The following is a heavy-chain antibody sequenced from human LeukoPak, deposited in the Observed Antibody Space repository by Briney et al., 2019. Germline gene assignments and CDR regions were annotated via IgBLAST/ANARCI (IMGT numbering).Heavy chain of an antibody. CDR2: ISGSGGVT. J-gene: IGHJ4*02. D-gene: IGHD2-2*02. CDR1: GFSFSDYA. CDR3: AKDKYTIQRNFFDY. Sequence: GGSLRLSCAASGFSFSDYAMSWVRQAPGKGLEWVSAISGSGGVTYRAESVKGRFTISRDNSKNTLYLQMNSLRAEDTAVYYCAKDKYTIQRNFFDYWGQGTLVTVSS. V-gene: IGHV3-23*01.